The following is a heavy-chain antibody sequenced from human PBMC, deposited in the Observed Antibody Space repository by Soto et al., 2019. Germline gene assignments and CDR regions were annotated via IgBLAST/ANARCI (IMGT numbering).Heavy chain of an antibody. CDR1: GFTFSSYA. J-gene: IGHJ4*02. V-gene: IGHV3-23*01. CDR3: AKRPGIAAAGMEGPDY. Sequence: EVQLLESGGGLVQPGGSLRLSCAASGFTFSSYAMSWVRQAPGKGLEWVSAISGSGGSAYYADSVKGRFTISRDNSKNTLYLQMNSLRAEDTAVYYCAKRPGIAAAGMEGPDYWCQGTLVTVSS. D-gene: IGHD6-13*01. CDR2: ISGSGGSA.